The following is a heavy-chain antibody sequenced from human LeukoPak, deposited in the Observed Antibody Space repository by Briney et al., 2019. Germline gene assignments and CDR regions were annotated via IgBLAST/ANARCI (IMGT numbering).Heavy chain of an antibody. CDR3: AKTVFHSSTYPSLFEK. V-gene: IGHV3-20*04. D-gene: IGHD3-3*02. J-gene: IGHJ4*02. CDR2: IDGAGGAK. Sequence: PGGSLRLSCGASGVTFDAIDMSWVRQVPGKGLEWVSTIDGAGGAKRYAESVKGRFTISRDNAKSSLFLQMNSLRAEDTAIYYCAKTVFHSSTYPSLFEKWGQGTLVTVSS. CDR1: GVTFDAID.